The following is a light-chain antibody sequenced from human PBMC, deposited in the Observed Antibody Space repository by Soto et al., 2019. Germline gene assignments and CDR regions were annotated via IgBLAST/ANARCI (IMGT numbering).Light chain of an antibody. CDR1: QSVSSN. J-gene: IGKJ1*01. Sequence: EIVMTQSPVTVSVSPGERATLSFRASQSVSSNLAWYQQKPGQAPRLLIYSASRRATGFPGRFSGSGSGTDFTLTISSLQSEDLAVYYCQQYNNWPWTFGQGTKVDIK. CDR2: SAS. V-gene: IGKV3-15*01. CDR3: QQYNNWPWT.